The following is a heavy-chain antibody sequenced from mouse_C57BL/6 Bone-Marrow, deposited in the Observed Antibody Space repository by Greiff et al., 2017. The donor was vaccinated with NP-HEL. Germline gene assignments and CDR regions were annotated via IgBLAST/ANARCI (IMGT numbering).Heavy chain of an antibody. CDR3: ARSGWDPFAY. CDR1: GYTFTSYG. J-gene: IGHJ3*01. CDR2: IYPRSGNT. V-gene: IGHV1-81*01. Sequence: QVQLKQSGAELARPGASVKLSCKASGYTFTSYGISWVKQRTGQGLEWIGEIYPRSGNTYYNEKFKGKATLTADKSSSTAYMELRSLTSEDSAVYFCARSGWDPFAYWGQGTLVTVSA. D-gene: IGHD3-1*01.